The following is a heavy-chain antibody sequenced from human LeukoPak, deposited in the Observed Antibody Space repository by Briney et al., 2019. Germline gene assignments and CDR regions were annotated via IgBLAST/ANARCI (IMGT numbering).Heavy chain of an antibody. CDR2: MNPNSGNT. Sequence: ASVKVSCKASGYTFTGYYMHWVRQAPGQGLEWMGWMNPNSGNTGYAQKFQGRVTITRNTSISTAYMELSSLRSEDTAVYYCARGREAAAGVPLYYMDVWGKGTTVTVSS. CDR3: ARGREAAAGVPLYYMDV. CDR1: GYTFTGYY. J-gene: IGHJ6*03. V-gene: IGHV1-8*03. D-gene: IGHD6-13*01.